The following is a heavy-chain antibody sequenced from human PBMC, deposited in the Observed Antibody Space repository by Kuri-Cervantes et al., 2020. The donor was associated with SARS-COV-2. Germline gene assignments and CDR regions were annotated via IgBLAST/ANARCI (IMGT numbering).Heavy chain of an antibody. J-gene: IGHJ4*02. CDR1: GGSISSYY. CDR3: ARDRGAFWGMGDY. Sequence: GSLRLSCTVSGGSISSYYWSWIRQPPGKGLEWIGYIYYSGSTNYNPSLKSRVTISVDTSKNQFSLKLNSVTAADTAVYYCARDRGAFWGMGDYWGQGTLVTVSS. D-gene: IGHD3-10*01. V-gene: IGHV4-59*01. CDR2: IYYSGST.